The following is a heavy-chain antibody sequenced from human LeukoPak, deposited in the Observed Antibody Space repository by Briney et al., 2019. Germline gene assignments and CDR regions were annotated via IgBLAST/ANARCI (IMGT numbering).Heavy chain of an antibody. V-gene: IGHV4-59*01. CDR1: GGSISSYY. CDR3: ARVNWSGKYNWFDP. Sequence: PSETLSLTCTVSGGSISSYYWSWIRQPPGKGLEWIGYIYYSGSTNYNPSLKSRVTISVDTSKNQFSLKLSSVTAADTAVYYCARVNWSGKYNWFDPWGQGTLVTVSS. D-gene: IGHD1-1*01. J-gene: IGHJ5*02. CDR2: IYYSGST.